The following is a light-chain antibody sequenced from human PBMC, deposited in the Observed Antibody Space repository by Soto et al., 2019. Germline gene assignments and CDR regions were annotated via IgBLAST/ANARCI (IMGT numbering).Light chain of an antibody. Sequence: QSVLTQPASVSGSPGQSITISCTGTSSDVGGYKYVSWYQQHPGKAPKLMIYEVSNRPSGVSNRFSGSKSGNTASLTISGLQAEDEADYYCSSYTSGSTLVVFGGGTQLTVL. CDR2: EVS. V-gene: IGLV2-14*01. J-gene: IGLJ2*01. CDR3: SSYTSGSTLVV. CDR1: SSDVGGYKY.